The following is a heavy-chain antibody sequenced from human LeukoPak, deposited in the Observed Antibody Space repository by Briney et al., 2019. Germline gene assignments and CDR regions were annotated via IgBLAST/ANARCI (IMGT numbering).Heavy chain of an antibody. Sequence: SETLSLTCAVYGGSFSGYYWSWIRQPPGKGLEWIGEINHSGSTNYNPSLKSRVTITVDTSKNQFSLKPSSVTAADTAVYYCARRWGVGYKIYRGIDYWGQGTLVTVSS. V-gene: IGHV4-34*01. J-gene: IGHJ4*02. CDR2: INHSGST. D-gene: IGHD3-10*01. CDR1: GGSFSGYY. CDR3: ARRWGVGYKIYRGIDY.